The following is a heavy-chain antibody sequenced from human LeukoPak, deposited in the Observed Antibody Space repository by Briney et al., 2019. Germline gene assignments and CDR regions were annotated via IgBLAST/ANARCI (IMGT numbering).Heavy chain of an antibody. CDR3: ASNTAIRQYYFDY. J-gene: IGHJ4*02. D-gene: IGHD5-18*01. CDR2: INPNSGGT. CDR1: GYTFTGYY. Sequence: ASVKVSCKASGYTFTGYYMHWVRQAPGQGLEWMGWINPNSGGTSYAQKFQGRVTMTRDTSISTAYMELSRLRSDDTAVYYCASNTAIRQYYFDYWGQGTLVTVSS. V-gene: IGHV1-2*02.